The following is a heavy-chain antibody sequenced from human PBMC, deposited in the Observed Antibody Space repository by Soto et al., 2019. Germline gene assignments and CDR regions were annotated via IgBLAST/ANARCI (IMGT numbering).Heavy chain of an antibody. Sequence: ASVKVSCKASGYTFTSYAMHWVRQAPGQRLEWMGWINAGNGNTKYSQKFQGRVTITRDTSGSTAYMELSSLRSEDTAVYYCARVWQLVRGDYYYGMDVWGQGTTVTVSS. D-gene: IGHD6-13*01. CDR3: ARVWQLVRGDYYYGMDV. CDR2: INAGNGNT. J-gene: IGHJ6*02. CDR1: GYTFTSYA. V-gene: IGHV1-3*01.